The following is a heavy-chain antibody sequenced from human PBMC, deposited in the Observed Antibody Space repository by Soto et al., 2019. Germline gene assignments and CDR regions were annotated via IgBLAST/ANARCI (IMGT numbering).Heavy chain of an antibody. D-gene: IGHD3-16*02. Sequence: EVQLVESGGGLVQPGGSLRLSCAASGFTFSSYWMSWVRQAPGKGLEWVANIKQDGSEKYYVDSVKGRFTISRDNAKNSLYLQMNSLRAEYTAVYYCASYRRADRSSKALYYYYGMDVWGQGTTVTVSS. J-gene: IGHJ6*02. CDR3: ASYRRADRSSKALYYYYGMDV. V-gene: IGHV3-7*01. CDR1: GFTFSSYW. CDR2: IKQDGSEK.